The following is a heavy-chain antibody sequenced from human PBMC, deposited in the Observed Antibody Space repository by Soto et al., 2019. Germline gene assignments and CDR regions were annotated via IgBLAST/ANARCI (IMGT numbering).Heavy chain of an antibody. Sequence: SETLSLTCTVSGGSLSSGTYYWSWIRQPPGKGLEWIGYIYHSGSSQSNPSLKSRVTISIDTSKNQFSLELSAVTAADTAVYYCARDLLDTTVDYYFDSWGPGRLVTVSS. D-gene: IGHD4-17*01. CDR3: ARDLLDTTVDYYFDS. J-gene: IGHJ4*02. CDR2: IYHSGSS. V-gene: IGHV4-30-4*01. CDR1: GGSLSSGTYY.